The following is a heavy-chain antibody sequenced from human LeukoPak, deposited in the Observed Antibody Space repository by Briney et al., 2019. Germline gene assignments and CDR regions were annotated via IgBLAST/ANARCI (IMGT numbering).Heavy chain of an antibody. V-gene: IGHV3-30*02. D-gene: IGHD6-13*01. J-gene: IGHJ4*02. CDR2: IRYDGSNK. CDR1: GFTFSSYG. Sequence: GSLRLSCAASGFTFSSYGMHGVRQAPGKGLGWVAFIRYDGSNKYYADSVKGRFTISRDNSKNTLYLQVNSLRAEDTAVYYCAKGLSWATTIDYWGQGTLVTVSS. CDR3: AKGLSWATTIDY.